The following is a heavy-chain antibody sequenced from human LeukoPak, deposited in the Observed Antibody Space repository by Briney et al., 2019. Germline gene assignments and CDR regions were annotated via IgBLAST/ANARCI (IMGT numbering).Heavy chain of an antibody. V-gene: IGHV4-61*01. Sequence: SETLSLTCTVSGGSISSGSYYWSWIRQPPGKGLEWIGYIYYSGSTNYNPSLKSRVTISVDTSKNQFSLKLSSVTAADTAVYYCARAPPAPHDDYDFWSGYPSYYYMDVWGKGTTVTVSS. J-gene: IGHJ6*03. D-gene: IGHD3-3*01. CDR1: GGSISSGSYY. CDR3: ARAPPAPHDDYDFWSGYPSYYYMDV. CDR2: IYYSGST.